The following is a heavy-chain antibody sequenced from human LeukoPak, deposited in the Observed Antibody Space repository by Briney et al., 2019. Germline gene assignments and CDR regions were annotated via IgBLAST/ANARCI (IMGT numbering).Heavy chain of an antibody. CDR1: GFTFSSYA. J-gene: IGHJ4*02. V-gene: IGHV3-23*01. Sequence: PGGSLRLSCAASGFTFSSYAMSWVRQAPGKGLEWVSAISGSGGSTYYADSVKGRFTISRDNSKNTLYLQMNSLRAEDTAVYYCAKERLMRGILTGYYTDYWGQGTLVTVSS. CDR3: AKERLMRGILTGYYTDY. CDR2: ISGSGGST. D-gene: IGHD3-9*01.